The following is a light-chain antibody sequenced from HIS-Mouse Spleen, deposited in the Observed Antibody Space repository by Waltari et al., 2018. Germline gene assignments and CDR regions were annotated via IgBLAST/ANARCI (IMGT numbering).Light chain of an antibody. CDR2: EGS. CDR1: SSDVGSYNL. Sequence: QSALTQPASVSGSPGQSITISCTGTSSDVGSYNLVPWYQQHPGKAPKLMVYEGSKRTSGVSNRFSGSKCGNTACLTISGLQAEDEADYYCCSYAGSSTLVFGGGTKLTVL. V-gene: IGLV2-23*01. J-gene: IGLJ2*01. CDR3: CSYAGSSTLV.